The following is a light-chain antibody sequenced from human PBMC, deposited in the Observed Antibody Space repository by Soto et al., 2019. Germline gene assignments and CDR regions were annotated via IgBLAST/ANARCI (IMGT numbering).Light chain of an antibody. Sequence: EIVLTQSPGTLSLSPGERATLSCRAGQTVSSTYFAWYQQKPGLAPRLLIYGTSSRATGIPDRFSGRGSGTDVTLTISRLQPEDFAGYYCQQYGSSPLTFGGGTKVEIK. CDR1: QTVSSTY. CDR3: QQYGSSPLT. CDR2: GTS. J-gene: IGKJ4*01. V-gene: IGKV3-20*01.